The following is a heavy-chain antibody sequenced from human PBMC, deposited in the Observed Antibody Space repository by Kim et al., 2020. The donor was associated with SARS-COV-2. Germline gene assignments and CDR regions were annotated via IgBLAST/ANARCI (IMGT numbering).Heavy chain of an antibody. J-gene: IGHJ5*02. Sequence: ASVKVSCKASGYTFTSYGISWMRQAPGQGLEWMGWISAYNGNTNYAQKLQGRVTMTTDTSTSTAYMELRSLRSDDTAVYYCARDSSSGWYPMLPYAAQFDPWGQGTLVTVSS. CDR2: ISAYNGNT. CDR1: GYTFTSYG. V-gene: IGHV1-18*01. D-gene: IGHD6-19*01. CDR3: ARDSSSGWYPMLPYAAQFDP.